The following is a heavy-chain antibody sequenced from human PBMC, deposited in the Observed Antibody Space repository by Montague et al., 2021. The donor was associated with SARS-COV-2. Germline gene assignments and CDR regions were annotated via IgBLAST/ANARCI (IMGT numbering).Heavy chain of an antibody. Sequence: SLRLSCAASGFTFSSYAMHWVRQAPGKGLEWVAVISYDGSNKYYADSVKGRFTISRDNSKNMLYLQMNSLRAEDTAVYYCARTYSGSYYSHFDYWGHGTLDTVFS. CDR1: GFTFSSYA. CDR2: ISYDGSNK. CDR3: ARTYSGSYYSHFDY. V-gene: IGHV3-30-3*01. J-gene: IGHJ5*01. D-gene: IGHD1-26*01.